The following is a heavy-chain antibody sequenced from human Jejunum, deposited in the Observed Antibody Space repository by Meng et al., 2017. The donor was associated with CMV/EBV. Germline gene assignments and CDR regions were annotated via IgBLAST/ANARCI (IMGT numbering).Heavy chain of an antibody. CDR2: IIPLFRTP. V-gene: IGHV1-69*13. Sequence: SWHGVEGPWSSIDCLRPSSGGSVNNDTINWLRQAHGHGLEWMGGIIPLFRTPQYAQKFQGRLTITADGPTGTTFMGLSSLTSDDTAIYYCARGFSNGYQPFDYWGQGTLVTVSS. J-gene: IGHJ4*02. CDR1: GGSVNNDT. CDR3: ARGFSNGYQPFDY. D-gene: IGHD2-2*01.